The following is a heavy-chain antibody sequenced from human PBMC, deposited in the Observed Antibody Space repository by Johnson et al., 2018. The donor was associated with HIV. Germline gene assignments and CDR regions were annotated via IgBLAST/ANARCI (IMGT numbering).Heavy chain of an antibody. J-gene: IGHJ3*02. CDR2: IRYDGDIT. CDR1: GFTFSNYG. V-gene: IGHV3-30*02. CDR3: VRRPFGAAPGAEAFDI. D-gene: IGHD6-13*01. Sequence: QVQLVESGGGVVQPGGSLRLSCSASGFTFSNYGMHWVRQAPGKGLEWVAFIRYDGDITYYVDSVTGRFTSSRDNSKNTLYLQRNSLRADDTAVYYCVRRPFGAAPGAEAFDIWGQGTMVTVSS.